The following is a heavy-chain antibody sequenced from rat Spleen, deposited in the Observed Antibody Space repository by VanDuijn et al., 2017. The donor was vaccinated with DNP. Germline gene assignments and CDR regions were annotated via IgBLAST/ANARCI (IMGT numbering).Heavy chain of an antibody. Sequence: EVQLVESGGGLVQPGRSLKLSCAASGFTFNNYYMAWVRQAPTKGLEWVAYISYDGRSNYRGDSVKGRFTISRDNAKSTLYLQMNSLRSEDMATYYCARHVLPLRVWDYWGQGVMVTVSS. CDR3: ARHVLPLRVWDY. V-gene: IGHV5-22*01. D-gene: IGHD1-4*01. CDR2: ISYDGRSN. J-gene: IGHJ2*01. CDR1: GFTFNNYY.